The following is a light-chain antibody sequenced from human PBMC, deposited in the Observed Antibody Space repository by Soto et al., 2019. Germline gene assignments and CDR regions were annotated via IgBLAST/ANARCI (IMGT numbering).Light chain of an antibody. CDR1: QSISSL. Sequence: DIQMTQSPSTLSASVGDRVTISCRASQSISSLLAWYQQKPGKAPKLLIYDASNLESGVPSRFRGSGSGTEFTLAISSLQPDDFATYYCQQYGTSSRTFGQGTKVEIK. CDR2: DAS. CDR3: QQYGTSSRT. J-gene: IGKJ1*01. V-gene: IGKV1-5*01.